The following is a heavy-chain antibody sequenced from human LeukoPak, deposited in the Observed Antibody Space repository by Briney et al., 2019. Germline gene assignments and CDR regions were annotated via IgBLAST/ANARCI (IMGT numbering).Heavy chain of an antibody. J-gene: IGHJ3*02. CDR1: GFTFDDYA. V-gene: IGHV3-9*03. D-gene: IGHD5-24*01. Sequence: GGSLRLSCVASGFTFDDYAMHWVRLAPGRGLEWVSGIDWNGFNKDYTDSAKGRFTISRDNAKNSLYLQMNSLRSEDMALYFCAKDENRWLAPHAFDIWGQGTTVTVPS. CDR2: IDWNGFNK. CDR3: AKDENRWLAPHAFDI.